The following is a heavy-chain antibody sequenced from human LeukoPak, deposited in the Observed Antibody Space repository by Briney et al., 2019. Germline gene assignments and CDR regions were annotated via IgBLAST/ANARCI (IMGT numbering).Heavy chain of an antibody. CDR3: ASSSGWYRYFDY. CDR2: IFYSGST. Sequence: PSGTLSLTCTVSGGSISSYYWSWIRQSLGKGLEWIGNIFYSGSTNSNPSLKSRVTISIDTSKNQFSLKLSSVTAADTAVYYCASSSGWYRYFDYWGQGTLVTVSS. CDR1: GGSISSYY. D-gene: IGHD6-13*01. J-gene: IGHJ4*02. V-gene: IGHV4-59*01.